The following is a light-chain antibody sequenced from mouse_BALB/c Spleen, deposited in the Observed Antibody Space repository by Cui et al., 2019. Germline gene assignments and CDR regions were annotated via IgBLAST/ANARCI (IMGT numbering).Light chain of an antibody. CDR2: LAS. CDR3: QQNNEDPFT. Sequence: NIVLTQSPASLAVSLGQRATISFRASESVDSYGNSFMHWYQQKPGQPPKLLIYLASNLESGVPARFSGSGSRTDFTLTIDPVEADDAATYYCQQNNEDPFTFGSGTKLEIK. V-gene: IGKV3-10*01. J-gene: IGKJ4*01. CDR1: ESVDSYGNSF.